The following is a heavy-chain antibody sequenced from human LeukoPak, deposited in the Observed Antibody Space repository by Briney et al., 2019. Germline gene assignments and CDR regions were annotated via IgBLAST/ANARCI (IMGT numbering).Heavy chain of an antibody. V-gene: IGHV3-30*02. J-gene: IGHJ5*02. D-gene: IGHD6-6*01. CDR3: AKERRSSFPGGWFDP. CDR1: GFTFSSYG. Sequence: GGSLRLSCAASGFTFSSYGMHWVRQAPGKGLEWVAFIRYDGSNKYYADSVKGRFTISRDNSKNTLYLQMNSLRAEDTAVYYCAKERRSSFPGGWFDPWGQGTLVTVSS. CDR2: IRYDGSNK.